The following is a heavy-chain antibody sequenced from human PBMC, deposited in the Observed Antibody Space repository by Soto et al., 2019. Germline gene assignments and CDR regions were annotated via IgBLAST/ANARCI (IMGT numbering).Heavy chain of an antibody. CDR2: ISYSADKT. D-gene: IGHD1-7*01. Sequence: EVQLLESGGGLVQPGGSLRLSCAASGFTFSSYVMNWVRQAPGKGLEWVSTISYSADKTSYADSVKGRFTISRDNSRDTLFLQMNSLRADDAAVYYCARRAKTATTNWGAFDIWGQGTMVTVSS. J-gene: IGHJ3*02. CDR1: GFTFSSYV. CDR3: ARRAKTATTNWGAFDI. V-gene: IGHV3-23*01.